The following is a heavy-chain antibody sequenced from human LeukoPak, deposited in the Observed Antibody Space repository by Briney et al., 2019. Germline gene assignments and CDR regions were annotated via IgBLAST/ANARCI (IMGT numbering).Heavy chain of an antibody. CDR2: ISGSGSSA. Sequence: GGSLRLSCIASGFTFSSHAMSWVRQAPGKGLEWVSAISGSGSSAYYADSVKGRFTISRDNSRNTLSLQMNSLRVEDTALYYCARDRQASAPNVRFDPWGQGTLVTVSS. V-gene: IGHV3-23*01. J-gene: IGHJ5*02. D-gene: IGHD6-13*01. CDR1: GFTFSSHA. CDR3: ARDRQASAPNVRFDP.